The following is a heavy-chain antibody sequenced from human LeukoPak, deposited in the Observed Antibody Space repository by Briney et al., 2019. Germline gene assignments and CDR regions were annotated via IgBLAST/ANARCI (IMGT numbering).Heavy chain of an antibody. CDR3: ARDLSGAPMAAFFDY. V-gene: IGHV3-48*03. CDR1: GFTFSSYE. Sequence: GGSLRLSCAASGFTFSSYEMNWVRQAPGKGLEWVSYISNSGTTMYYAHSVKGRFTISRDNAKNSLYLQMNSLRAEDTAVYYCARDLSGAPMAAFFDYWGQGTLVTVSS. J-gene: IGHJ4*02. CDR2: ISNSGTTM. D-gene: IGHD3-10*01.